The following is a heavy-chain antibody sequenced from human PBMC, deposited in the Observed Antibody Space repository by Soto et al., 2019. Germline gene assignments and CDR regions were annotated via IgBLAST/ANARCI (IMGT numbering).Heavy chain of an antibody. V-gene: IGHV3-21*01. J-gene: IGHJ4*02. CDR2: ISSSSNYI. CDR3: ARENAYGDPNSFDY. CDR1: GFTLSSYS. D-gene: IGHD4-17*01. Sequence: PGGSLRLSCAASGFTLSSYSMTWVRQAPGKGLEWVSSISSSSNYIYYADSMKGRFTISRDNAKNSLYLQMNSLRAEDTAVYYCARENAYGDPNSFDYWGQGTLVTVSS.